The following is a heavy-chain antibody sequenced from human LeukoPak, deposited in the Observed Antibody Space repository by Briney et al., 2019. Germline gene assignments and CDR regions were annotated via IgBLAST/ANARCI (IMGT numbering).Heavy chain of an antibody. D-gene: IGHD4-17*01. V-gene: IGHV3-23*01. Sequence: GGSLRLSCAASGFTFSSYAMSWVRQAPGKGLEWVSAISGSGGSTYYADSVKGRLTISRDNSKDTLYLQMNSLRAEDTAVYYCAKDRIRLRHQDFDYWGQGTLVTVSS. CDR3: AKDRIRLRHQDFDY. CDR1: GFTFSSYA. J-gene: IGHJ4*02. CDR2: ISGSGGST.